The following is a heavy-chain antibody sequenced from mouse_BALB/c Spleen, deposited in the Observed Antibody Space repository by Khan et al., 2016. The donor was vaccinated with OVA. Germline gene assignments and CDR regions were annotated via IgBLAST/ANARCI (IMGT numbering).Heavy chain of an antibody. CDR1: GYSITSGYG. D-gene: IGHD1-2*01. V-gene: IGHV3-2*02. CDR2: ISYSGSP. Sequence: EVQLVESGPGLVKPSQSLSLTCTVTGYSITSGYGWNWIRQFPGNKLEWMGYISYSGSPNYNPSLKSRISITRYTSKNQFFLQLNSVTTEDTATYYCARTARIKYWGQGTTLTVSS. CDR3: ARTARIKY. J-gene: IGHJ2*01.